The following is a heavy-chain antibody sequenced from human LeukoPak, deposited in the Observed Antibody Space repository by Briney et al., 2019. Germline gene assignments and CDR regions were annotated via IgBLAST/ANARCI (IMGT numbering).Heavy chain of an antibody. D-gene: IGHD3/OR15-3a*01. CDR1: GFTFSSYS. J-gene: IGHJ6*03. V-gene: IGHV3-21*01. CDR3: ARDMDYPVEYYYYYMDV. CDR2: ISSSSSYI. Sequence: PGGSQRLSCAASGFTFSSYSMNWVRQAPGKGLEWVSSISSSSSYIYYADSLKGRFTISRDNAKNSLYLQMSSLRAEDMAVYYCARDMDYPVEYYYYYMDVWGKGTTVTVSS.